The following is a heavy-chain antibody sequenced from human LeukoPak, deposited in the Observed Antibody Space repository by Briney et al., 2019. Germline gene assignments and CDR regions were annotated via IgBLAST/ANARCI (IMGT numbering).Heavy chain of an antibody. D-gene: IGHD7-27*01. V-gene: IGHV3-33*01. Sequence: PGGSLRLSCAASGFSFSSYGMNWVRQAPGKGLEWVAVIWYDGSHKYYADSVKGRFTISRDNSKNTLYLQMNSLRAEDTAVYYCARDLSGVGYWGQGTLVTVSS. CDR1: GFSFSSYG. J-gene: IGHJ4*02. CDR2: IWYDGSHK. CDR3: ARDLSGVGY.